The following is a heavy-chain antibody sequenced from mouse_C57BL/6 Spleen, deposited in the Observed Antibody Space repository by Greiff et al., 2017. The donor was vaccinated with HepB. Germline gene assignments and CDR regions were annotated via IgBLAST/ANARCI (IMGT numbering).Heavy chain of an antibody. CDR3: ASRGFTTVEDWYFDV. D-gene: IGHD1-1*01. Sequence: VQLQESGPGLVAPSQSLSITCTVSGFSLTSYGVDWVRQSPGKGLEWLGVIWGVGSTNYNSALKSRLSISKDNSKSQVFLKMNSLQTDDTAMYYCASRGFTTVEDWYFDVWGTGTTVTVSS. V-gene: IGHV2-6*01. J-gene: IGHJ1*03. CDR1: GFSLTSYG. CDR2: IWGVGST.